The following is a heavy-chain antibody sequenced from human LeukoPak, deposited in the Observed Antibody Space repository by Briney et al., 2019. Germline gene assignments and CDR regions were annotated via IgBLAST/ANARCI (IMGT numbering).Heavy chain of an antibody. J-gene: IGHJ6*03. CDR1: GFTFDDYA. V-gene: IGHV3-9*01. CDR3: AKDRSESYYYYMDV. Sequence: GRSLRLSCAASGFTFDDYAMHWVRQAPGKGLEWVSGISWNSGSIGYADSVKGRFTISRDNAKNSLYLQMNSLRAEDTALYYGAKDRSESYYYYMDVWGKGTTVTVSS. CDR2: ISWNSGSI.